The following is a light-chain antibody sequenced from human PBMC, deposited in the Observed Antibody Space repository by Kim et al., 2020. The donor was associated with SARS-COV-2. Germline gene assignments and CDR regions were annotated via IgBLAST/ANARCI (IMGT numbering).Light chain of an antibody. V-gene: IGLV1-47*02. CDR3: ATWDDSLSGRV. J-gene: IGLJ2*01. CDR2: TNN. CDR1: RSNIGRNY. Sequence: GQSVTISSSGRRSNIGRNYVMWYRQLPGTAPKLLIFTNNQRPSGVPDRFSGSRSGTSASLAISGLRSEDEADYYCATWDDSLSGRVFGGGTQLTVL.